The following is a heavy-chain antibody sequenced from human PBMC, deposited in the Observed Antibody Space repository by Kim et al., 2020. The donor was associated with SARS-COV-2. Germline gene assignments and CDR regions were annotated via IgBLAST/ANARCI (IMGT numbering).Heavy chain of an antibody. J-gene: IGHJ5*02. Sequence: GGSLRLSCAASGFTFSNYGMHWVRQAPGKGLEWVAVIWYDGSHKYYADSVKGRFTISRDNSKNTLYLQMNSLRAEDTAVYYCAKEGASYYGSGTWFDPWGQGTLVTVSS. D-gene: IGHD3-10*01. V-gene: IGHV3-33*06. CDR1: GFTFSNYG. CDR2: IWYDGSHK. CDR3: AKEGASYYGSGTWFDP.